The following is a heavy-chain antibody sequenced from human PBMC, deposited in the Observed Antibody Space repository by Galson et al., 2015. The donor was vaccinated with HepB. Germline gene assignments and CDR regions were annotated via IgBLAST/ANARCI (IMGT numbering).Heavy chain of an antibody. Sequence: SLRLSCAASGFTFSSCSMNWVRQAPGKGLEWVSSISSSSSYIYYADSVKGRFTISRDNAKNSLYLQMNSLRAEDAAVYYCAKSRRVDGRTLFDYWGQGTLVTVSS. CDR3: AKSRRVDGRTLFDY. D-gene: IGHD5-24*01. V-gene: IGHV3-21*01. J-gene: IGHJ4*02. CDR2: ISSSSSYI. CDR1: GFTFSSCS.